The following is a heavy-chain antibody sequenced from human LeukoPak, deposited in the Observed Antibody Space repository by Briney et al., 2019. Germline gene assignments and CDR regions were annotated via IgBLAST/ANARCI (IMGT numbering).Heavy chain of an antibody. CDR3: AKSSYSIFDY. Sequence: SETLSLTCTVSGGSISSSSYYWGWIRQPPGKGLEWIGSIFYSGSTYYNPSLKSRVTISVDTSKNQFSLKLSSVTAADTAVYYCAKSSYSIFDYWGQGTLVTVSS. V-gene: IGHV4-39*07. D-gene: IGHD5-18*01. CDR2: IFYSGST. CDR1: GGSISSSSYY. J-gene: IGHJ4*02.